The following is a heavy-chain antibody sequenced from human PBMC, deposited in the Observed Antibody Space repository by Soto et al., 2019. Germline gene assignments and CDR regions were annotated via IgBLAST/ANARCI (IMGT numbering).Heavy chain of an antibody. V-gene: IGHV1-18*01. CDR3: ARGNVLMVYAMSASWFDP. CDR1: GYTFTSYG. D-gene: IGHD2-8*01. J-gene: IGHJ5*02. Sequence: ASVKVSCKASGYTFTSYGISWVRQAPGQGLEWMGWNSAYNGNTNYAQKLQGRVTMTTDTSTSTAYMELRSLRSDDTAVYYCARGNVLMVYAMSASWFDPWGQGTLVTVSS. CDR2: NSAYNGNT.